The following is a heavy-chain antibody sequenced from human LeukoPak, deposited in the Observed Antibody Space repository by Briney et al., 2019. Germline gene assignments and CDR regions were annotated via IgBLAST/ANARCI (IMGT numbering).Heavy chain of an antibody. J-gene: IGHJ6*02. CDR2: VYYSGRT. V-gene: IGHV4-59*01. D-gene: IGHD1-26*01. CDR3: ARTFSESYYYYGMDV. CDR1: GGSISSYY. Sequence: KPSETLSLTCTVSGGSISSYYWSWIRQPPGKGLEWIGYVYYSGRTNYNPSLKSRVTIPVDTSKNQFSLKLSSVTAADTAVYYCARTFSESYYYYGMDVWGQGTTVTVSS.